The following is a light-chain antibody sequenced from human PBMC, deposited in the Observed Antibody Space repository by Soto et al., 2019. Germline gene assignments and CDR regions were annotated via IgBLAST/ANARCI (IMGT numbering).Light chain of an antibody. CDR1: QRISSNS. J-gene: IGKJ1*01. CDR3: LHYGNLRWT. CDR2: DAS. Sequence: EIFLTQSPGTLSLSPGERATLSCRASQRISSNSLAWYQQKPGRAPRLLISDASDRDTGIPDRLSGSGSGTDFNLTISRLEPEDFAVYYCLHYGNLRWTFGQVTKVEMK. V-gene: IGKV3-20*01.